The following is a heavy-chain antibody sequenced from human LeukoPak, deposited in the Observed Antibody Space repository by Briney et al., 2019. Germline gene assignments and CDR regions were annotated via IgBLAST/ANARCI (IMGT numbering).Heavy chain of an antibody. J-gene: IGHJ4*02. D-gene: IGHD2-2*01. CDR1: GYTFRSYA. CDR3: ARVECSSTTCYDDY. Sequence: GASVKDSCKTSGYTFRSYAISWVRQAPGQGLERMGWINVYNGYTNYARNFQGRVTMTTDTSTSTAYMEVRSLRSDDTAVYYCARVECSSTTCYDDYWGQGALVIVSS. CDR2: INVYNGYT. V-gene: IGHV1-18*01.